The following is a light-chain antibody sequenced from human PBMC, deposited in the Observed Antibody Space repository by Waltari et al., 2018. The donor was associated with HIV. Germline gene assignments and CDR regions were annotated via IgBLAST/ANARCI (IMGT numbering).Light chain of an antibody. V-gene: IGKV2-30*01. Sequence: DVVMTQSPLSLPVTLGQPASISCRSSQSLVSRDGNTYLNWFHQRPGQSPRRLISKVSNRDSGVPDRFRGSGSGTDFTLIISRVEAEDVGVYYCMQGTHRPPTFGQGTRLEIK. CDR1: QSLVSRDGNTY. CDR3: MQGTHRPPT. J-gene: IGKJ5*01. CDR2: KVS.